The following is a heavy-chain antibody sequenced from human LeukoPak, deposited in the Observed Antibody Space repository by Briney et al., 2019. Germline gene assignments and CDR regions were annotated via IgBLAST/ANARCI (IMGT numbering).Heavy chain of an antibody. D-gene: IGHD5-18*01. Sequence: GGSLRLSCAASGFTFSSYWMHWVRQAPGKGLVWVSRINSDESSTSYADSVKGRFTLSRDNAKNTLYLQMNSLRAEDTAVYYCARGGGYSYGLIDYWGQGTMVTVSS. CDR1: GFTFSSYW. CDR3: ARGGGYSYGLIDY. CDR2: INSDESST. V-gene: IGHV3-74*01. J-gene: IGHJ4*02.